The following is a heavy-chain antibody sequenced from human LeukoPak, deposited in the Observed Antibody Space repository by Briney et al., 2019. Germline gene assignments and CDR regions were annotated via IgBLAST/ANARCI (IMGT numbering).Heavy chain of an antibody. V-gene: IGHV1-2*02. CDR2: SNPNSGVT. Sequence: ASVKVSCKTSGFTFTGHYIHWVRQAPGQGLEYMGWSNPNSGVTNYAQKFQGRVTMTRDTSISTAYMDLSSLRSDDTAVYYCARSAYCSGGACYSPNKNFDTWGQGTLVTVSS. CDR1: GFTFTGHY. J-gene: IGHJ5*02. D-gene: IGHD2-15*01. CDR3: ARSAYCSGGACYSPNKNFDT.